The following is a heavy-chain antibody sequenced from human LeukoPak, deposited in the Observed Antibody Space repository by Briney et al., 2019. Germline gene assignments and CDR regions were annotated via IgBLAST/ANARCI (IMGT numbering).Heavy chain of an antibody. CDR2: ISSSSSTI. D-gene: IGHD6-13*01. J-gene: IGHJ4*02. CDR1: GFTFSSYS. V-gene: IGHV3-48*02. CDR3: AGAIAAAGGYYFDY. Sequence: PGGSLRLSCAASGFTFSSYSMNWVRQAPGKGLEWVSYISSSSSTIYYADSVKGRFTISRDNAKNSLYLQMNSLRDEDTAVYYCAGAIAAAGGYYFDYWGQGTLVTVSS.